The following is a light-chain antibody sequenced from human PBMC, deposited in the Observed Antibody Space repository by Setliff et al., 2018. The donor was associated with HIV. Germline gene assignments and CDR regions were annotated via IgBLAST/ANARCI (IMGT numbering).Light chain of an antibody. CDR2: DVT. CDR3: CSYVNGDTWI. V-gene: IGLV2-23*02. J-gene: IGLJ2*01. CDR1: ITDIGNYES. Sequence: QSVLAQPASVSGSPGQSITISCTGSITDIGNYESVSWYQQHPGEVPKRMIYDVTKRPSGISSRFSGSKSGNTASLTISGLQAEDEADYYCCSYVNGDTWIFGGGTKSPS.